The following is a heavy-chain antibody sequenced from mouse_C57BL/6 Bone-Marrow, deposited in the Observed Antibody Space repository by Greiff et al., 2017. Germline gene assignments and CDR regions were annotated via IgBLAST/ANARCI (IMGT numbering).Heavy chain of an antibody. CDR2: ISNGGGST. CDR3: ARHGVTPY. V-gene: IGHV5-12*01. CDR1: GFTFSDYY. D-gene: IGHD2-1*01. Sequence: EVKLVESGGGLVQPGGSLKLSCAASGFTFSDYYMYWVRQTPEKRLEWVAYISNGGGSTYYPDTVKGRFTISRDNAKNTLYLQMSRLKAEDTAMYFCARHGVTPYGGRGTLVTVSA. J-gene: IGHJ3*01.